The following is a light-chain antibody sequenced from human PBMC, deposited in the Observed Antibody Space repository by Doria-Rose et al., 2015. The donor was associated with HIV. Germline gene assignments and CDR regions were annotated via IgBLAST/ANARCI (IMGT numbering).Light chain of an antibody. Sequence: DIRVTQSPSTLSASVGDRVTITCRASQSISNWLAWYQQKPGQATKLLIYKASTLQSGVPSRFRGSGSGTEFTLTINSLQPDDFATYYCQHFDKYFSWTFGRGTKVDIK. V-gene: IGKV1-5*03. CDR1: QSISNW. J-gene: IGKJ1*01. CDR2: KAS. CDR3: QHFDKYFSWT.